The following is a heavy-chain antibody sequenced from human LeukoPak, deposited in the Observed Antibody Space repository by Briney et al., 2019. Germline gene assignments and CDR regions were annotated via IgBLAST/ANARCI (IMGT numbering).Heavy chain of an antibody. V-gene: IGHV3-21*01. CDR2: ISSSSSYI. D-gene: IGHD5-12*01. CDR3: ARVYSGYDSPAY. J-gene: IGHJ4*02. Sequence: GGSLRLSCAASGLTFSSYSMNWVRQAPGKGLEWVSSISSSSSYIYYADSVKGRFTISRDNAKNSLYLQMNSLRAEDTAVYYCARVYSGYDSPAYWGQGTLVTVSS. CDR1: GLTFSSYS.